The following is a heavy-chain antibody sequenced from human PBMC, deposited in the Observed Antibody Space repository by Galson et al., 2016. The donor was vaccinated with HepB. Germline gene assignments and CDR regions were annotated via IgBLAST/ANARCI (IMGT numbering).Heavy chain of an antibody. V-gene: IGHV1-2*06. CDR1: GYTFTGYF. CDR2: INPYTGGT. Sequence: SVKVSCKASGYTFTGYFIHWVRQAPGQGLEWMGRINPYTGGTYYAQKFQGRVTMTRDTSISTAYMELSSLRSDDTAVYYCARVGSRVTLYYFDYWGQGTRVTVSS. CDR3: ARVGSRVTLYYFDY. J-gene: IGHJ4*02. D-gene: IGHD3-10*01.